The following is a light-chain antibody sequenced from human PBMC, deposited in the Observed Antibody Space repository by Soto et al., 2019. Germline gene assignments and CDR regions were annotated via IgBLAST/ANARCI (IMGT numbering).Light chain of an antibody. CDR3: QQYNSYWT. Sequence: EIVLTQSPGTLSLSPGERATLSCRASQSVSSGFLAWYQQKPGQAPRLLMYGASSRATGIPDRFSGSGSGTDFSLTISRLEPEDFATYYCQQYNSYWTFGQGTKVDIK. J-gene: IGKJ1*01. CDR1: QSVSSGF. CDR2: GAS. V-gene: IGKV3-20*01.